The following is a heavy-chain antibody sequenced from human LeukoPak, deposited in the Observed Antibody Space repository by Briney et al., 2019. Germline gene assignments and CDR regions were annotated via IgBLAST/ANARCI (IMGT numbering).Heavy chain of an antibody. CDR2: ISGTSSNNI. Sequence: GGSLRLSCAASGFTFSRFGMNWVRQAPGKGLEWVSYISGTSSNNIYYADSVKGRFTISRDNAKNSLYLQMNSLRDEDTAVYYCAQKGGADNWGQGTLVTVSS. J-gene: IGHJ4*02. D-gene: IGHD2-15*01. V-gene: IGHV3-48*02. CDR1: GFTFSRFG. CDR3: AQKGGADN.